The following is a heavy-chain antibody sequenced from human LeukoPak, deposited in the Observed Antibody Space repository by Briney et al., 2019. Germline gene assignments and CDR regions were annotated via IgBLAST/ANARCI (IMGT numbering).Heavy chain of an antibody. V-gene: IGHV1-46*01. J-gene: IGHJ3*02. CDR3: ARPRDILRTDAFDI. D-gene: IGHD3-9*01. CDR2: INPSGGST. CDR1: GYTFTSYY. Sequence: ASVTVSCKASGYTFTSYYMHWVRQAPGQGPEWMGVINPSGGSTSYAQKFQGRVTMTRDTSTSTVHMELSSLRSEDTAVYYCARPRDILRTDAFDIWGQGTMVAVSS.